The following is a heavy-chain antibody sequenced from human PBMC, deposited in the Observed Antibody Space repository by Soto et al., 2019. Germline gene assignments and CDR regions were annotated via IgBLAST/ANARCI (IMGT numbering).Heavy chain of an antibody. CDR2: TYHSRNP. Sequence: QLQLQESGSRLMKSSETLSLSCDVSGDTISTGGYTWAWIRQPPGEALEWIAHTYHSRNPYYNPSLKSRVIISVDQSKNRCSLKVRSVTAADTAGYYCARQAYGADVGDFAPWGQGILVTVS. D-gene: IGHD4-17*01. CDR3: ARQAYGADVGDFAP. CDR1: GDTISTGGYT. V-gene: IGHV4-30-2*01. J-gene: IGHJ5*02.